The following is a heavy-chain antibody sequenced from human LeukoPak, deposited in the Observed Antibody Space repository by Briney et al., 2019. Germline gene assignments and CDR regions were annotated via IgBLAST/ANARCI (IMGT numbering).Heavy chain of an antibody. CDR2: VSTSGGST. CDR3: ARELHGGGSSAFDI. V-gene: IGHV3-23*01. Sequence: PGRSLRLSCAASGFTFSRYAMSWVRQAPGKGLEWVSGVSTSGGSTYYADSVKGRFTISRDNSKNSLSLQMNSLRAEDTALYYCARELHGGGSSAFDIWGQGTMVTVSS. D-gene: IGHD4-23*01. CDR1: GFTFSRYA. J-gene: IGHJ3*02.